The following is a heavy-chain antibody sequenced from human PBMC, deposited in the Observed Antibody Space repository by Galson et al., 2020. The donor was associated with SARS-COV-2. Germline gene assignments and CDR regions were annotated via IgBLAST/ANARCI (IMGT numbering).Heavy chain of an antibody. V-gene: IGHV4-61*02. D-gene: IGHD3-22*01. CDR3: ARAAGSYYYDSSGYYPGGYFDY. J-gene: IGHJ4*02. CDR1: GGSISSGSYY. CDR2: IYTSGST. Sequence: SETLSLTCTVSGGSISSGSYYWSWIRQPAGKGREWIGRIYTSGSTNYNPSLKSRVTISVDTSKNQFSLKLSSVTAADTAVYYCARAAGSYYYDSSGYYPGGYFDYWGQGTLVTVSS.